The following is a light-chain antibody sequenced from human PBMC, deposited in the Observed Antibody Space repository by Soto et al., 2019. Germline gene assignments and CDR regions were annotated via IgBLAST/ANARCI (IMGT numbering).Light chain of an antibody. CDR1: SSDVGSSNR. V-gene: IGLV2-18*01. CDR3: TLYRSSSTLV. Sequence: QSVLTQPPSVSGSPGQSVIISCTGTSSDVGSSNRVSWYQQPPGTAPKLVIYEVSNRPSGVPDRFSGSKSGSTASLTISGLQPEDEADYYCTLYRSSSTLVFGGGTKVTVL. J-gene: IGLJ2*01. CDR2: EVS.